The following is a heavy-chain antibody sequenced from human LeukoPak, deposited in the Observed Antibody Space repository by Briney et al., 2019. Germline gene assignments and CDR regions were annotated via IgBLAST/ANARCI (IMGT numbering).Heavy chain of an antibody. D-gene: IGHD6-13*01. CDR3: ARDKYSGSPGNFDYGMDV. J-gene: IGHJ6*02. CDR2: IWYDGSNK. CDR1: GFTFSSYG. Sequence: PGGSLRLSCAASGFTFSSYGMHWVRQAPGKGLEWVAVIWYDGSNKYYADSVKGRFTISRDNSKNTLYLQMNSLRAEDTAVYYCARDKYSGSPGNFDYGMDVWGQGTTVTVSS. V-gene: IGHV3-33*01.